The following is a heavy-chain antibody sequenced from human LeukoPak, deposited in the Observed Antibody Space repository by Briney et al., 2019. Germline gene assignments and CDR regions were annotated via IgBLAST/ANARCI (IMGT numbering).Heavy chain of an antibody. J-gene: IGHJ4*02. CDR1: GGSIDVTNS. Sequence: SETLSLTCGVSGGSIDVTNSWGWVSRPPGEGVGWIGEIFHDGTTNYNPSLRSRVAMSLDRANNQFSLSLTSVTAADTAVYYCTREDRPFCPFAYWGQGVLVTVSS. D-gene: IGHD3-22*01. CDR2: IFHDGTT. V-gene: IGHV4-4*02. CDR3: TREDRPFCPFAY.